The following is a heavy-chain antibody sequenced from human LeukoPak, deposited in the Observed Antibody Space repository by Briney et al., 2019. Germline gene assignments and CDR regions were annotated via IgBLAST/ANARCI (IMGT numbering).Heavy chain of an antibody. CDR3: AKDKGGSENYYYGSGSYDY. Sequence: GGSLRLSCAASGFTFSSYAMSWVRQAPGKGLEWVSAISVSGGSTYYADSVKGRFTISRDNSKNTLYLQMNSLRAEDTAVYYCAKDKGGSENYYYGSGSYDYWGQGTLVTVSS. CDR2: ISVSGGST. D-gene: IGHD3-10*01. J-gene: IGHJ4*02. CDR1: GFTFSSYA. V-gene: IGHV3-23*01.